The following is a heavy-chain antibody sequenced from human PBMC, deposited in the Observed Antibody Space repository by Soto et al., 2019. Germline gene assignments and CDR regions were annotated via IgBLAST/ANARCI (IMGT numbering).Heavy chain of an antibody. V-gene: IGHV1-2*02. CDR2: INPKSGGT. Sequence: ASVKVSCKASGYAFTVYYMHWVRQAPGQGLEWMGWINPKSGGTMYPQKFQGRVTMTWDTSISTAYMALTRLRSDDTAVYYCARDLAKGGGSAGFDYWGQGTLVSVSS. D-gene: IGHD1-26*01. CDR1: GYAFTVYY. J-gene: IGHJ4*02. CDR3: ARDLAKGGGSAGFDY.